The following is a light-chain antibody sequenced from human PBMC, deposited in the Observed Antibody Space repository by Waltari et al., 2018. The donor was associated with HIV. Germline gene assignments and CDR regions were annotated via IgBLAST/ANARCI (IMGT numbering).Light chain of an antibody. CDR3: VTWDDSLRGVV. CDR2: RND. CDR1: TSNIGSNY. J-gene: IGLJ2*01. V-gene: IGLV1-47*01. Sequence: SVVTQPPSASGTPGQRVTISCSGNTSNIGSNYVFWYQHLPGTAPKLLIHRNDQRPSGVPDRFSGSTSGTSASLVISGLRSEDEADYYCVTWDDSLRGVVFGGGTKVAVL.